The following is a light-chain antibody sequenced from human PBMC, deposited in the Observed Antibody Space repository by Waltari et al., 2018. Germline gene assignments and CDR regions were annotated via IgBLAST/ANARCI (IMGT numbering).Light chain of an antibody. CDR2: GQD. CDR1: TLRSYY. J-gene: IGLJ2*01. CDR3: LSRDTSSTRL. V-gene: IGLV3-19*01. Sequence: SSGLTQDPAVSVALGPTVRLTCQGATLRSYYPSWYHQRPGQAPILVLYGQDNRPSGIPDRFSGSTSGNTASLTITGAQAEDEADYYCLSRDTSSTRLFGGGTRLTV.